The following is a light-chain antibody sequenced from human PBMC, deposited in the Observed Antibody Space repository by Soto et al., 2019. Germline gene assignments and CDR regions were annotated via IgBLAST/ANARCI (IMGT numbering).Light chain of an antibody. V-gene: IGKV4-1*01. Sequence: DILMTQSPDSLTVSLGERATINCKTSQSVLYTNNKNYLGWFQQKPGQPPKLLVSWASTRESGVTDRFSGSGSGTDFTLTISSLQAEDVALYYCHQYYTTPLTFGQGTKLQIK. CDR2: WAS. CDR1: QSVLYTNNKNY. J-gene: IGKJ2*01. CDR3: HQYYTTPLT.